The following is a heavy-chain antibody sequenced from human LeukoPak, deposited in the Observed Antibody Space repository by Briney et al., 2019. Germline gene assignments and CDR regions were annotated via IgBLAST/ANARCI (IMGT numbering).Heavy chain of an antibody. Sequence: SETLSLTCSVSGVSISSSYWSWIRQPPGKRLEWIGFIHQNGNTNYNPSLKSRVTMSVDTSKNQFSLQMRSVTAADTAVYYCARQLYKHCGGDCYYYWFDRWGQGTLVTVSS. D-gene: IGHD2-21*02. CDR3: ARQLYKHCGGDCYYYWFDR. CDR2: IHQNGNT. V-gene: IGHV4-59*01. CDR1: GVSISSSY. J-gene: IGHJ5*02.